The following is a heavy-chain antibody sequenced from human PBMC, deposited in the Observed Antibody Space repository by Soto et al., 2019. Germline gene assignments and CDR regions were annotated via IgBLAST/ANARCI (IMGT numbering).Heavy chain of an antibody. CDR2: TNHSGST. Sequence: PSETLSLTCAVYGGSFSTYYWSWLRQPPGKGLEWIGETNHSGSTNYNPSLKSRVTMPVDTSKNQFSLKLSSVTAADTAVYYCARGGYSYGYYYYYGMDVWGQGTTVTVSS. J-gene: IGHJ6*02. CDR3: ARGGYSYGYYYYYGMDV. D-gene: IGHD5-18*01. V-gene: IGHV4-34*01. CDR1: GGSFSTYY.